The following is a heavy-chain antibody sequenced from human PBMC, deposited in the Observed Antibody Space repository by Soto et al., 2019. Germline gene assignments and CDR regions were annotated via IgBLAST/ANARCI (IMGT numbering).Heavy chain of an antibody. CDR1: CCSISSYY. Sequence: SETPSLTCTFSCCSISSYYLGWILQPPGEGLEWIGYIYYTGSTNYSQSLKSRVTISVDTSKNQFSLKLNSVTAADTAVYYCARLHWGGSEHMWQNYFDYWGQGTQVTVSS. D-gene: IGHD2-21*01. CDR3: ARLHWGGSEHMWQNYFDY. V-gene: IGHV4-59*08. J-gene: IGHJ4*02. CDR2: IYYTGST.